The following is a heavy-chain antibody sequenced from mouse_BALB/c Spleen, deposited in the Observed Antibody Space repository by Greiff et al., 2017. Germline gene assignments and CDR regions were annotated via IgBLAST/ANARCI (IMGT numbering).Heavy chain of an antibody. Sequence: EVKVVESGGGLVKPGGSLKLSCAASGFTFSSYAMSWVRQTPEKRLEWVASISSGGSTYYPDSVKGRFTISRDNARNILYLQMSSLRSEDTAMYYCARTGFPYYAMDYWGQGTSVTVSS. CDR2: ISSGGST. CDR3: ARTGFPYYAMDY. CDR1: GFTFSSYA. V-gene: IGHV5-6-5*01. J-gene: IGHJ4*01.